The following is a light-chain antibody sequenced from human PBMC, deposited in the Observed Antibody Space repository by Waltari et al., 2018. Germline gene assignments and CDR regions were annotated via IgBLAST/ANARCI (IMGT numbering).Light chain of an antibody. CDR3: SSYTTSSTVYV. CDR1: SSDVGTYDH. Sequence: QSALTQPASVSGSPGQSITISCPGTSSDVGTYDHVSWSQQHPGKAPKLMIYDVTKRPSGIANRFSGSKSGNTASLTISGLQAEDEADYYCSSYTTSSTVYVFGTGTKVTVL. J-gene: IGLJ1*01. CDR2: DVT. V-gene: IGLV2-14*03.